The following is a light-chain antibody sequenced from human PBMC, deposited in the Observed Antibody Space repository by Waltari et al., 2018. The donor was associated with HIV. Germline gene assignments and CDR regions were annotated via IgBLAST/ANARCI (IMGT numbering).Light chain of an antibody. CDR1: SSDVGGYNY. CDR2: DVR. Sequence: QSALTQPASVSGSPGQSITISCTGTSSDVGGYNYVSWYQQHPGKAPKLMIYDVRNRPSGVPNRFSGSKSGNTASLTSSGLQAEDEADYYCSSYTSSSTFGVFGGGTKLTVL. CDR3: SSYTSSSTFGV. V-gene: IGLV2-14*03. J-gene: IGLJ3*02.